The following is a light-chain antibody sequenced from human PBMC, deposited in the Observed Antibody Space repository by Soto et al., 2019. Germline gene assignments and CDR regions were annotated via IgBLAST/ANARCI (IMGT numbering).Light chain of an antibody. J-gene: IGKJ4*01. CDR1: QDISNY. V-gene: IGKV1-33*01. CDR3: QQYDSLLFT. Sequence: DIQMTQSPSSLSASVGDRVTSTCQASQDISNYLNWYQQKPGKAPKLLIYDASNLETGVPSRFSGSGSGTDFTFTISSLQPEDIATYYCQQYDSLLFTFGGGTKVEIK. CDR2: DAS.